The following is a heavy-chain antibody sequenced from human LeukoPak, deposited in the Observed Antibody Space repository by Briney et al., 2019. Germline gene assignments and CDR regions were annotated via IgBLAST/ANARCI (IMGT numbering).Heavy chain of an antibody. CDR1: GFTFSSYG. J-gene: IGHJ4*02. CDR2: IWYDGSNK. Sequence: GGSLRLSCAASGFTFSSYGMHWVRQAPGKGLEWVAVIWYDGSNKYYADSVKGRFTISRDNSKNTLYLQMNSLRAEDTAVYYCARGIVVVSPFDYWGQGTLVTVSS. D-gene: IGHD3-22*01. CDR3: ARGIVVVSPFDY. V-gene: IGHV3-33*01.